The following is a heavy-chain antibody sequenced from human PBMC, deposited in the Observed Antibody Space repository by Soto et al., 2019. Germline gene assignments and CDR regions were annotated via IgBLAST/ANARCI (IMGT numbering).Heavy chain of an antibody. Sequence: ASVKVSCKASGYTFTGYYMHWVRQAPGQGLEWMGTVNPSGGHTTYAQHFLGRVTMTRDMSTSTLYMELTSLTSDDTAIYYCARGGHVVVVTAALDYWGQGTLVTVSS. CDR2: VNPSGGHT. J-gene: IGHJ4*02. CDR1: GYTFTGYY. D-gene: IGHD2-21*02. CDR3: ARGGHVVVVTAALDY. V-gene: IGHV1-46*01.